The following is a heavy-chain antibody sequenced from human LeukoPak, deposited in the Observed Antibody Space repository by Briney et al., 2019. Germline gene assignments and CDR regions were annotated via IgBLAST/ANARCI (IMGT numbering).Heavy chain of an antibody. CDR2: IYPGDSGT. CDR1: GYSFTSYW. CDR3: ARRGSHCSSTSCYRVFDY. D-gene: IGHD2-2*02. Sequence: GESLKISCKGSGYSFTSYWIGWVRQMPGKGLEWMGIIYPGDSGTRYSPSFQGQVTISVDKSISTAYLQWSSLKASDTAMYYCARRGSHCSSTSCYRVFDYWGQGTLVTVSS. J-gene: IGHJ4*02. V-gene: IGHV5-51*01.